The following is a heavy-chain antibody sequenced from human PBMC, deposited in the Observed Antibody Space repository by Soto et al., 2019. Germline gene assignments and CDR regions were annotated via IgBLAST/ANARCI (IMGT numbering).Heavy chain of an antibody. CDR3: ARDRRGSSSWFYGWFDP. CDR2: IYSGGST. Sequence: EVQLVESGGGLVQPGGSLRLSCAASGFTVSSNYMSWVRQAPGKGLEWVSVIYSGGSTYYADSVKGRFTISRHNSKNTVYLQMNSLRAEDTAVYYCARDRRGSSSWFYGWFDPWGQGTLVTVSS. J-gene: IGHJ5*02. CDR1: GFTVSSNY. D-gene: IGHD6-13*01. V-gene: IGHV3-53*04.